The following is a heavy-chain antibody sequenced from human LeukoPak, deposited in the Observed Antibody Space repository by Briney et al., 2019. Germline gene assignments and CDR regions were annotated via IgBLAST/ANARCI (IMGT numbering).Heavy chain of an antibody. Sequence: GGSLRLSCAASGFTFSSYAMSWVRQAPGKGLEWVSAISGSGGSTYYADSVKGRFTISRDNSKNTLYLQMNSLRAEDTAVYYCAKDSSSWYGQLYYFDYWGQGTLVTVSS. CDR3: AKDSSSWYGQLYYFDY. D-gene: IGHD6-13*01. J-gene: IGHJ4*02. V-gene: IGHV3-23*01. CDR1: GFTFSSYA. CDR2: ISGSGGST.